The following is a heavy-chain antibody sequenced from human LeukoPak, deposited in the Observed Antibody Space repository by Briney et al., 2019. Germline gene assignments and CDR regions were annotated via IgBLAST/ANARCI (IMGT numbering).Heavy chain of an antibody. CDR1: GFTFRNYA. V-gene: IGHV3-23*01. Sequence: GGSLRPSCETSGFTFRNYAMNWVRQAPGKGLEWVSTISGSGDDTYHADSVKGRFTISRDSSRNTLYLQMNSLRVEDTAVYHCAKDLGYCSGGNCHPGYDAFDLWGQGTMVTVSS. CDR3: AKDLGYCSGGNCHPGYDAFDL. CDR2: ISGSGDDT. J-gene: IGHJ3*01. D-gene: IGHD2-15*01.